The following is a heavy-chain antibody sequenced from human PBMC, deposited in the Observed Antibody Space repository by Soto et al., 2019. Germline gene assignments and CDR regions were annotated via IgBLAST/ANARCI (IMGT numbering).Heavy chain of an antibody. V-gene: IGHV3-7*01. J-gene: IGHJ4*02. CDR1: GFTFSWYW. CDR3: ARGAY. Sequence: EVQLVESGGGLVQSGGSLRLSCAASGFTFSWYWMRWVRQAPGKGPEFVASINQDGTEKHFVDSVKGRFTISRDNAESSLYLQMNSLRAEDTAVYYCARGAYWGQGILVTVSS. CDR2: INQDGTEK.